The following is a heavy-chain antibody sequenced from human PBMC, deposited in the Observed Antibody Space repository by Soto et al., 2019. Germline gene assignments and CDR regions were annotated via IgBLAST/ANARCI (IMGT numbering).Heavy chain of an antibody. V-gene: IGHV3-23*01. J-gene: IGHJ4*02. CDR3: ARGSTDSYPGSRIFDF. D-gene: IGHD3-10*01. CDR2: ITDTGGDT. CDR1: GFTFSSYA. Sequence: EVQLLESGGGLVQPGGSLRLSCAASGFTFSSYAMSWVRQAPGKGLEWVSAITDTGGDTKYSDSVRGRFTMSRDNSKKTLYLQMNNLRVEDSALYYCARGSTDSYPGSRIFDFWGRGTLVTVSS.